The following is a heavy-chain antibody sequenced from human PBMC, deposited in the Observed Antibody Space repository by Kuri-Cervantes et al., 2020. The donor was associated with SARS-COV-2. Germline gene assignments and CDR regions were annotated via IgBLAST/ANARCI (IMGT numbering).Heavy chain of an antibody. Sequence: ESLKISCAASGFTFSSYSMNWVRQAPGKGLEWVSYISSSSNTIYYADSVKGRSTISRDNAKNSLYLQMNSLRAEDTAVYYCARGFSGYSYGDAFDIWGQGTMVTVSS. D-gene: IGHD5-18*01. CDR3: ARGFSGYSYGDAFDI. CDR2: ISSSSNTI. CDR1: GFTFSSYS. V-gene: IGHV3-48*01. J-gene: IGHJ3*02.